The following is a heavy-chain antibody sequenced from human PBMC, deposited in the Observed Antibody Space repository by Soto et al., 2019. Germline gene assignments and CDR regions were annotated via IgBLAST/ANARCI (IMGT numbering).Heavy chain of an antibody. CDR3: VRDRERVSGWDGMYV. D-gene: IGHD1-26*01. CDR1: GGSISCGVYY. V-gene: IGHV4-31*02. J-gene: IGHJ6*02. Sequence: SATLSLTCTVSGGSISCGVYYWIWIRQHPGKGLEWIGYIYYSGSTYYNPSLKSRVTISVDTSKNQFSLKLSPVTAADTAVYYCVRDRERVSGWDGMYVCGQGTTV. CDR2: IYYSGST.